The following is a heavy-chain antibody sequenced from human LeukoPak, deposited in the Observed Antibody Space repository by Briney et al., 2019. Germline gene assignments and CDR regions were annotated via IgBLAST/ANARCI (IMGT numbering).Heavy chain of an antibody. Sequence: PGXSLRLSCAASGFTFSSYAMSWVRQAPGKGLEWVSAISGSGGSTYYADSVKGGFTISRDNSKNTLYLQMNSLRAEDTAVYYCAKTSVDSSSWYEDAFDIWGQGTMVTVSS. J-gene: IGHJ3*02. CDR2: ISGSGGST. CDR3: AKTSVDSSSWYEDAFDI. CDR1: GFTFSSYA. V-gene: IGHV3-23*01. D-gene: IGHD6-13*01.